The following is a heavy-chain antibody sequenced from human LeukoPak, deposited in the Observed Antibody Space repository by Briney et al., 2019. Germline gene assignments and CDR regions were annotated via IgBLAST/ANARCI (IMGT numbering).Heavy chain of an antibody. CDR1: GFTFSSYW. D-gene: IGHD2-2*01. V-gene: IGHV3-7*01. Sequence: GGSLRLSCAASGFTFSSYWMSWVLQAPGKRLEWVANINQDGSGEYYVDSVKGRFTISRDNAKNSLYLQMNSLRAEDTAVYYCARAGPYQLPPRPVDYWGQGTPVTVSS. CDR2: INQDGSGE. J-gene: IGHJ4*02. CDR3: ARAGPYQLPPRPVDY.